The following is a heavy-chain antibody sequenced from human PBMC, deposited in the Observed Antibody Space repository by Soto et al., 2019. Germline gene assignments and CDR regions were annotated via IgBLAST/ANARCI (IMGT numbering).Heavy chain of an antibody. Sequence: QVQLVQSGAEVKKPGASVKVSCKASGYTFTSYGISWVRQAPGQGLEWMGWISAYNGNTNYAQKLQGRVTMTTDTSTSAAYMELRSLRSADTAVYYCARAPLKRLVGLDEYFQHWGQGTLVTVSS. CDR1: GYTFTSYG. CDR2: ISAYNGNT. V-gene: IGHV1-18*01. CDR3: ARAPLKRLVGLDEYFQH. J-gene: IGHJ1*01. D-gene: IGHD6-6*01.